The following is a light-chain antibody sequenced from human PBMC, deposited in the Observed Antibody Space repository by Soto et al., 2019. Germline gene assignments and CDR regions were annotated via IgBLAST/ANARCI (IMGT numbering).Light chain of an antibody. CDR3: QQYYLYPRT. CDR1: QDIGNY. J-gene: IGKJ1*01. Sequence: GDRVTITCRASQDIGNYLAWYQQKPGKAPELLIYGSSTLHDGVPSRFSGSGSGTDFTLTISRLQSEDFATYYCQQYYLYPRTFGQGTKVE. V-gene: IGKV1-8*01. CDR2: GSS.